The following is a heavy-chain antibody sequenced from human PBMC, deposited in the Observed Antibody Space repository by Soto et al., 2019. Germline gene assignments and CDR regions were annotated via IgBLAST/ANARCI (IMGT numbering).Heavy chain of an antibody. CDR2: TYYRSKWYN. V-gene: IGHV6-1*01. D-gene: IGHD5-12*01. J-gene: IGHJ6*02. CDR1: GDSVSSNSAA. CDR3: ARDSLKGVKGYDVMSGYYYGMDV. Sequence: SQTLSLTCAISGDSVSSNSAAWNWIRQSPSRGLEWLGRTYYRSKWYNDYAVSVKSRITINPDTSKNQFPLQLNSVTPEDTAVYYCARDSLKGVKGYDVMSGYYYGMDVWGQGTTVTVSS.